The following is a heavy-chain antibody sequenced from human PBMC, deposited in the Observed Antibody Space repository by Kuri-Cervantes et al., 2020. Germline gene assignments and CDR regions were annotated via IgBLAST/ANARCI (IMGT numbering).Heavy chain of an antibody. CDR1: GFTFSSYG. Sequence: GGSLRLSCAASGFTFSSYGMHWVRQAPGKGLEWVAVISYDGSNKYYADSVKGRFTISRDNSKNTLYLQMNSLRAEDTAVYYCAKDSLEYSSSARDYWGQGTLVTVSS. D-gene: IGHD6-6*01. J-gene: IGHJ4*02. CDR2: ISYDGSNK. CDR3: AKDSLEYSSSARDY. V-gene: IGHV3-30*18.